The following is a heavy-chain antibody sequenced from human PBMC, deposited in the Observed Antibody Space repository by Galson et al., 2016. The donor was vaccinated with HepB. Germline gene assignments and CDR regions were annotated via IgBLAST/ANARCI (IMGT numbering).Heavy chain of an antibody. D-gene: IGHD2-21*02. CDR1: GGSISTDSW. J-gene: IGHJ3*02. Sequence: CAVSGGSISTDSWWHWVRQPPGQGLEWIGEIYHDGGTNYNPSLKSRLSMSVDKSKNQFSLNLSSVTAADAAVYYCARVTCGGGACQDVFAIWGQGIMVTVSS. CDR2: IYHDGGT. V-gene: IGHV4-4*02. CDR3: ARVTCGGGACQDVFAI.